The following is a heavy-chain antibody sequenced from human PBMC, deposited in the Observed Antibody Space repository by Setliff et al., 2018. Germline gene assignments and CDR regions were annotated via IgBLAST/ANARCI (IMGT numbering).Heavy chain of an antibody. CDR2: ISWNGGRT. CDR1: GFTFNNYA. Sequence: PGGSLRLSCAASGFTFNNYAMAWVRQAPGKGLEWVSDISWNGGRTNYADSVKGRFTISRDNAKNFLFLQMNSLRGDNTAVYYCSRQLGDWGQGTPVTVSS. D-gene: IGHD3-16*01. J-gene: IGHJ4*02. V-gene: IGHV3-20*04. CDR3: SRQLGD.